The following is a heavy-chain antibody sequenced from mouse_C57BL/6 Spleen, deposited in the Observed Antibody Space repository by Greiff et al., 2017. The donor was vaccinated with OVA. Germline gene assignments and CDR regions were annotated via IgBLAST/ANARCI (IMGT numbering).Heavy chain of an antibody. J-gene: IGHJ1*03. D-gene: IGHD1-1*01. CDR3: ARRVYYGSSYWYFDV. CDR2: IDPSDSET. Sequence: QVQLQQPGAELVRPGSSVKLSCKASGYTFTSYWMHWVKQRPIQGLEWIGNIDPSDSETHYNQKFKDKATLTVDKSSSTASMQLSRLTSEDSAVYYCARRVYYGSSYWYFDVWGTGTTVTVSS. CDR1: GYTFTSYW. V-gene: IGHV1-52*01.